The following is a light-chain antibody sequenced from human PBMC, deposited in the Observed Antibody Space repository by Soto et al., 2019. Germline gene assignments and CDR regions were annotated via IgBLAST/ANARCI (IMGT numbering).Light chain of an antibody. J-gene: IGKJ2*02. CDR2: AAS. CDR1: QSISNY. V-gene: IGKV1-39*01. CDR3: QQSYSAPGT. Sequence: DIRMTQSPSPLSASVGDRVTITCRASQSISNYLNWYQQKPGKAPKLLIYAASSLQSGVPSRFSGSGSGTDFTLTISSLQPEDFATYYCQQSYSAPGTFGQGTKLEIK.